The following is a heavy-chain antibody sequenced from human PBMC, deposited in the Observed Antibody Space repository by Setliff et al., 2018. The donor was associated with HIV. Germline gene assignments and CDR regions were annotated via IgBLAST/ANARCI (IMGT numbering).Heavy chain of an antibody. CDR2: TYKRGIT. CDR3: ARGTYYDFWSDYGGAAFEV. Sequence: PSETLSLTCTVSGSTSGIYYWTWMRQTAGKGLEWIGHTYKRGITNYNPSLKSRVTISSDASRKQFFLRLTPVTAADTAVYYCARGTYYDFWSDYGGAAFEVWGQGTKVTVSS. CDR1: GSTSGIYY. V-gene: IGHV4-4*07. D-gene: IGHD3-3*01. J-gene: IGHJ6*01.